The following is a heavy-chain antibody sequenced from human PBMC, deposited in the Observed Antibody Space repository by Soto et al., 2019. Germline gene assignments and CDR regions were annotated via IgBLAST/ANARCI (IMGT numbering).Heavy chain of an antibody. Sequence: ASVKVSCKASGYTFTSYFIHWVRRAPGQGLEWMGIINPSGGSTTYAQKFQGRVTMTRDTSTSTVYMELSSLRSEDTAVYYCARVLGGITIIGETDYWGQGTLVTVSS. CDR1: GYTFTSYF. V-gene: IGHV1-46*01. CDR2: INPSGGST. J-gene: IGHJ4*02. CDR3: ARVLGGITIIGETDY. D-gene: IGHD3-22*01.